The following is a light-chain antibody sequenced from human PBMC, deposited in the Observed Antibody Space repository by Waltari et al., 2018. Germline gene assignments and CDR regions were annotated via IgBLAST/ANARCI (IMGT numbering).Light chain of an antibody. CDR3: QQYGTTSFT. CDR1: QSVKSTY. Sequence: IVLTQSPGTLSLSPGERATLSCRASQSVKSTYVAWYQHKPGQAPRLLIYSASARATGIPDRFSGSGSETDFTLTISRLEPEDFAVYYCQQYGTTSFTFGPGTKVDIK. J-gene: IGKJ3*01. V-gene: IGKV3-20*01. CDR2: SAS.